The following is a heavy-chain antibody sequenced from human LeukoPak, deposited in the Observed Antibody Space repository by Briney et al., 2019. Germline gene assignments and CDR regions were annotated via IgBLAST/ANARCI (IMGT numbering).Heavy chain of an antibody. V-gene: IGHV3-23*01. CDR1: GFTFSSYA. Sequence: GGSLRLSCAASGFTFSSYAMSWVRQAPGKGLEWVSAISGSGGSTYYADSVKGQFTISRDNSKNTLYLQMKSLRAEDTAVYYCASNYYDSSGYFYGTFDYWGQGTLVTVSS. J-gene: IGHJ4*02. CDR3: ASNYYDSSGYFYGTFDY. CDR2: ISGSGGST. D-gene: IGHD3-22*01.